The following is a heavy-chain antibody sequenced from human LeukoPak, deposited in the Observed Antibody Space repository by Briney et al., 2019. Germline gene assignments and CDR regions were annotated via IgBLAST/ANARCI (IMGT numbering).Heavy chain of an antibody. J-gene: IGHJ4*02. D-gene: IGHD1-7*01. Sequence: QTGGSLRLFCAASGFRFSSYAMSWVRQAPGKGLEWVSAISGSGVSTYYADSVKGRFTVSRDNSKNTLYLQMSSLRAEDTAVYYCAKDERNWNYNLASQTYDWGQGTLVTVSS. V-gene: IGHV3-23*01. CDR2: ISGSGVST. CDR1: GFRFSSYA. CDR3: AKDERNWNYNLASQTYD.